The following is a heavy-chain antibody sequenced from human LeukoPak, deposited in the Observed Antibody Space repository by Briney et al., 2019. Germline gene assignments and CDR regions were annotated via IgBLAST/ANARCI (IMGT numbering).Heavy chain of an antibody. D-gene: IGHD4-17*01. Sequence: SETLSLTCAIYSESFSGYFWSWIRQPPGKGLEWIGEINYSGSTNYNPSLKSRVTISVDTSKNQFSLKLSSVTAADTAVYYCARLWVTTHRYYYSYMDVWGKGTTVTVSS. CDR1: SESFSGYF. V-gene: IGHV4-34*01. J-gene: IGHJ6*03. CDR2: INYSGST. CDR3: ARLWVTTHRYYYSYMDV.